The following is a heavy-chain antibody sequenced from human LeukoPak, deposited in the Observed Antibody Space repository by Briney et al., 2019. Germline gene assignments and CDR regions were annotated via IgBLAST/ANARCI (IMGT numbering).Heavy chain of an antibody. D-gene: IGHD6-19*01. V-gene: IGHV3-48*04. CDR1: GFTFSSYS. J-gene: IGHJ3*02. Sequence: GGSLRLSCAASGFTFSSYSMNWVRQAPGKGLEWVSYISSSSSTIYYADSVKGRFTISRDNAKNSLYLQMNSLRAEDTAVYYCAREGAPRLSGWYPDDAFDIWGQGTMVTVSS. CDR3: AREGAPRLSGWYPDDAFDI. CDR2: ISSSSSTI.